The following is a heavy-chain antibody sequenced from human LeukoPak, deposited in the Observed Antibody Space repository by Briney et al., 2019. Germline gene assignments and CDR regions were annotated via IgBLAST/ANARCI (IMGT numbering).Heavy chain of an antibody. V-gene: IGHV1-18*01. D-gene: IGHD1-26*01. Sequence: ASVKVSCKASGYTFTSYGISWVRQAPGQGLEWMGWISAYNGNTNYAQKLQGRVTMTTDTSTSTAYMELRSLRSDDTAVYYCARDKTEWELREFNWFDPWGQGTLVTVSS. CDR2: ISAYNGNT. J-gene: IGHJ5*02. CDR3: ARDKTEWELREFNWFDP. CDR1: GYTFTSYG.